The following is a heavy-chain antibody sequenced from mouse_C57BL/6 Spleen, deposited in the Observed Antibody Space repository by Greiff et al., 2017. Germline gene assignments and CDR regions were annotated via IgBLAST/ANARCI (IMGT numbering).Heavy chain of an antibody. CDR3: ARDGSRGDFDY. J-gene: IGHJ2*01. CDR1: GYTFTSYW. V-gene: IGHV1-64*01. D-gene: IGHD1-1*01. Sequence: VQLQQSGAELVKPGASVKLSCKASGYTFTSYWMHWVKQRPGQGLEWIGMIHPNSGSTNYNEKFKSKATLTVDKSSSTAYMQLSSLTSEDSAVYYCARDGSRGDFDYWGQGTTLTVSS. CDR2: IHPNSGST.